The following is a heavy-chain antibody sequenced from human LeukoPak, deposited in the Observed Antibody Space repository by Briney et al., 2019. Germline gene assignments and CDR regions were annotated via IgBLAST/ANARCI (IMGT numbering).Heavy chain of an antibody. CDR3: ARDPQNSWGLFDY. CDR1: GFTFSDYE. CDR2: ISSSGSTM. V-gene: IGHV3-48*03. J-gene: IGHJ4*02. D-gene: IGHD4-23*01. Sequence: GGSLRLSCAASGFTFSDYEINWVRQAPGKGLEWVSFISSSGSTMYYADSVKGRFTVSRDNAKNSLYLQMNSLRVEDTAVYYCARDPQNSWGLFDYWGQGTLVTVSS.